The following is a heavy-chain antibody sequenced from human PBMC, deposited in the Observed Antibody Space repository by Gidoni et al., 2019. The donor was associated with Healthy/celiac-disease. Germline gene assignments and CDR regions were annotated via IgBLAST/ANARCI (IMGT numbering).Heavy chain of an antibody. D-gene: IGHD3-3*01. V-gene: IGHV1-18*01. CDR1: GYTFTSYG. Sequence: QVQLVQSGAEVKKPGASVKVSCKASGYTFTSYGISWVRQAPGQGLEWMGWISAYNGNTNYAQKLQGRVTMTTDTSTSTAYMELRSLRSDDTAVYYCARDGHGFLEWLLYVNWFDPWGQGTLVTVSS. CDR3: ARDGHGFLEWLLYVNWFDP. J-gene: IGHJ5*02. CDR2: ISAYNGNT.